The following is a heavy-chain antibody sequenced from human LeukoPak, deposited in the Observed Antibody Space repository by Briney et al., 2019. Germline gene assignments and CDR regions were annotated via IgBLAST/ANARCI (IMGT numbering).Heavy chain of an antibody. CDR2: IIPIFGTA. D-gene: IGHD3-16*02. CDR1: GGTFSSYA. V-gene: IGHV1-69*13. CDR3: AREGYDYVWGSYRRNWFDP. Sequence: SVKVSCKASGGTFSSYAISWVRQAPGQGLEWMGGIIPIFGTANYAQKFQGRVTITADESTSTAYMELSSLSSEDTAVYYCAREGYDYVWGSYRRNWFDPWGQGTLVTVSS. J-gene: IGHJ5*02.